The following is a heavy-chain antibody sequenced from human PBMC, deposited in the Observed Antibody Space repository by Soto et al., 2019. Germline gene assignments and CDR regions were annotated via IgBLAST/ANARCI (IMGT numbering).Heavy chain of an antibody. Sequence: PGGSLRLSCAASGFTFSNYWMSWVRQVPGKGLGWVAVIWYDGSNKYYADSVKGRFTISRDNSKNTLYLQMNSLRAEDRAVYYCARDYNYGSGSYYEAYYYYGMDVWGQGTTVTVSS. V-gene: IGHV3-33*08. CDR2: IWYDGSNK. D-gene: IGHD3-10*01. CDR1: GFTFSNYW. CDR3: ARDYNYGSGSYYEAYYYYGMDV. J-gene: IGHJ6*02.